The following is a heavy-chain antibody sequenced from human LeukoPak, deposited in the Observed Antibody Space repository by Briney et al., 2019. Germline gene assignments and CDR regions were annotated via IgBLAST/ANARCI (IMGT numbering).Heavy chain of an antibody. CDR2: ISGSSGST. V-gene: IGHV3-23*01. CDR3: AKTLVLMVYAPFDY. D-gene: IGHD2-8*01. J-gene: IGHJ4*02. CDR1: GFTVSNYA. Sequence: GGSLRLSCAASGFTVSNYAMGWVRQAPEKGLEWVSGISGSSGSTYYADSVKGRFTISTDNSKSTLYLQMNSLRAEDTAVYYCAKTLVLMVYAPFDYWGQGTLVTVSS.